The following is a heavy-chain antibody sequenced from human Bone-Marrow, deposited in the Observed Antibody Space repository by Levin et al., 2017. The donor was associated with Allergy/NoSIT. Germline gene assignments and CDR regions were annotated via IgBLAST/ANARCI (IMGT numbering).Heavy chain of an antibody. CDR3: ARDPEYSSSCPDF. CDR1: GFTFSTHG. D-gene: IGHD6-13*01. Sequence: AGGSLRLSCTASGFTFSTHGMHWVRQAPGKGLEWVAVIWYDGSNKYYADSVKGRFSTSRDNSKNTLYLQMNSLRVEDTAVYYCARDPEYSSSCPDFWGHGTLVTVSS. J-gene: IGHJ4*01. V-gene: IGHV3-33*01. CDR2: IWYDGSNK.